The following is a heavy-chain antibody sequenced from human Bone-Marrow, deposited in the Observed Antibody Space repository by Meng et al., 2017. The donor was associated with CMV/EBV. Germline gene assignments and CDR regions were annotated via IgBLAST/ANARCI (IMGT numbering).Heavy chain of an antibody. CDR1: GFTFGDYA. V-gene: IGHV3-49*04. Sequence: GESLKISCTASGFTFGDYAMSWVRQAPGKGLEWVGFIRSKAYGGTTEYAASVKGRFTISRDDSKSIAYLQMNSLKTEDTAVYYCTRDRLWYYYDSSGYYYFDYWGQGTLVTVS. CDR3: TRDRLWYYYDSSGYYYFDY. CDR2: IRSKAYGGTT. D-gene: IGHD3-22*01. J-gene: IGHJ4*02.